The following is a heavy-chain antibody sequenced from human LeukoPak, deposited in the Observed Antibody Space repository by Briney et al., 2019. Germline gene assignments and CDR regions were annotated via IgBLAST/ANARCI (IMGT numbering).Heavy chain of an antibody. D-gene: IGHD1-26*01. J-gene: IGHJ4*02. V-gene: IGHV3-33*08. CDR2: IWRDGSNK. CDR1: GFSFNEYA. CDR3: ARHGSGRKYFDPLDY. Sequence: GSLRLSCAAAGFSFNEYAMHWVRQAPGKGLEWVVVIWRDGSNKYYADSVKGRFTVSRDNPKNTLNLQMDSLRVEDTAVYYCARHGSGRKYFDPLDYWGQGTLVTVSS.